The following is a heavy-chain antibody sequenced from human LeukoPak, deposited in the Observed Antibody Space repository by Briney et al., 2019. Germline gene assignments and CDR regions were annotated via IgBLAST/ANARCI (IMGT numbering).Heavy chain of an antibody. D-gene: IGHD3-22*01. Sequence: SETLSLTCTVSGGSTSSYYWSWIRQPPGKGLEWIGYIYYSGSTNYNPSLKSRVTISVDTSKNQFSLKLSSVTAADTAVYYCARHDSSGYYALVWGQGTLVTVSS. CDR1: GGSTSSYY. J-gene: IGHJ4*02. CDR2: IYYSGST. CDR3: ARHDSSGYYALV. V-gene: IGHV4-59*08.